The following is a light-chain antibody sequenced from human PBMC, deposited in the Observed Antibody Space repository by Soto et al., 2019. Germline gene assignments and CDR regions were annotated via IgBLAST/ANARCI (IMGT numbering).Light chain of an antibody. J-gene: IGKJ5*01. CDR1: QSVGST. CDR3: QQYVTSSIT. CDR2: DAS. Sequence: PGERATLYCGASQSVGSTLAWYQQKSGLAPSLLIYDASSRATDVPDRFSGSGSGTDFTLSISRLEPDDFAVYYCQQYVTSSITFGQGTRLEIK. V-gene: IGKV3D-20*01.